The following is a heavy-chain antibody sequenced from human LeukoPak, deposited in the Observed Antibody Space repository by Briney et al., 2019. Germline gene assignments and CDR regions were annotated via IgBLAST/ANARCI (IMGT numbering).Heavy chain of an antibody. D-gene: IGHD6-19*01. CDR1: RFTFSSYA. Sequence: GGSLRLSCAASRFTFSSYAMHWFRQAPGKGLEWVAAISYDGSNKYYADSVKGRFTISRDNSKNTLYLQMNSLRAEDTAVYYCAKDEGQWLDYFDYWGQGTLVTVSS. CDR2: ISYDGSNK. J-gene: IGHJ4*02. V-gene: IGHV3-30*04. CDR3: AKDEGQWLDYFDY.